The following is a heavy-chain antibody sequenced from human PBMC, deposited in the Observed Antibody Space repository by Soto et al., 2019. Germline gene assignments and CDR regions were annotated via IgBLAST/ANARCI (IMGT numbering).Heavy chain of an antibody. Sequence: GESLKISGNGVGYRLDAAWIGWVRQMPGKGLEWMGIIKPGGSDLRYSPSFRGQVTISADAAVNTAYLQWDSLKASDTAMYYCARQITYICDFWGQATLVTVYS. CDR1: GYRLDAAW. CDR2: IKPGGSDL. V-gene: IGHV5-51*01. J-gene: IGHJ4*02. CDR3: ARQITYICDF. D-gene: IGHD3-10*01.